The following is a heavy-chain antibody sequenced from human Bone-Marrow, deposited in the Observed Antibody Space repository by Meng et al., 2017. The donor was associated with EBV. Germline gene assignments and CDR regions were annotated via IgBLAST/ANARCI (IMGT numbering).Heavy chain of an antibody. CDR2: IIPIFGTA. CDR1: GGTFSSYA. V-gene: IGHV1-69*01. CDR3: ARASAVAGTWWFDP. Sequence: HVRWVQSGAGGKKPGSRVQVSCKASGGTFSSYAISWVRQAPGQGLEWMGGIIPIFGTANYAQKFQGRVTITADESTSTAYMELSSLRSEDTAVYYCARASAVAGTWWFDPWGQEPWSPSPQ. J-gene: IGHJ5*02. D-gene: IGHD6-19*01.